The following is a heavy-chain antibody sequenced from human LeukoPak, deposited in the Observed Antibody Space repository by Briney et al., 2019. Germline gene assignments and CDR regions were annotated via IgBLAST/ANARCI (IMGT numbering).Heavy chain of an antibody. Sequence: ASVKVSCKASGYTFTSYSISWVRQAPGQGLEWMGWISAYNGNTNYAQKLQGRVTMTTDTSTSTAYMELRSLRSDDTAVYYCASRGYSGYDRSPNAFDIWGRGTMVTVSS. J-gene: IGHJ3*02. V-gene: IGHV1-18*04. D-gene: IGHD5-12*01. CDR2: ISAYNGNT. CDR1: GYTFTSYS. CDR3: ASRGYSGYDRSPNAFDI.